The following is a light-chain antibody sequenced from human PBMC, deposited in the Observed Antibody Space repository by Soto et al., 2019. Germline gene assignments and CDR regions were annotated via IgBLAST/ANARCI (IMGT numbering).Light chain of an antibody. CDR3: QQYNNWPFT. CDR2: GAS. V-gene: IGKV3-15*01. Sequence: EIVMTQSPATLSVSPGERATLSCRASQSVSSNLAWYQQKPGQAPRLLIYGASTRATGIPARFSGSGSGTEFTLTISSLQSEDFAVYYCQQYNNWPFTVGRGTKVDIK. CDR1: QSVSSN. J-gene: IGKJ3*01.